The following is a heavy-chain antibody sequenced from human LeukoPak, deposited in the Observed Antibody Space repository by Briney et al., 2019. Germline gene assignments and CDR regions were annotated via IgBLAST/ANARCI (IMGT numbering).Heavy chain of an antibody. CDR2: INSDGSST. V-gene: IGHV3-74*01. CDR1: GFIFSTHW. Sequence: GGSLRLSCAASGFIFSTHWMHWVRHAPGKGLVWVARINSDGSSTSYADSVKGRFTISRDNAKNTLYLQMNSLRAEDTAVYYCARDGYSYASGAFDIWGQGTMVTVSS. CDR3: ARDGYSYASGAFDI. D-gene: IGHD3-16*01. J-gene: IGHJ3*02.